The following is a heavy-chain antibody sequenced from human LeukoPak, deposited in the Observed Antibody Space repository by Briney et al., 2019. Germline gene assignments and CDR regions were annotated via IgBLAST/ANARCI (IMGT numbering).Heavy chain of an antibody. Sequence: SETLSLTCAVCGGSFSGYYWSWIRQPPGKGLEWIGEINHSGSTNYNPSLKSRVTISVDTSKNQFSLELSSVTAADTAVYYCARGVRSGWYPGYWGQGTLVTVSS. CDR1: GGSFSGYY. J-gene: IGHJ4*02. CDR2: INHSGST. D-gene: IGHD6-19*01. V-gene: IGHV4-34*01. CDR3: ARGVRSGWYPGY.